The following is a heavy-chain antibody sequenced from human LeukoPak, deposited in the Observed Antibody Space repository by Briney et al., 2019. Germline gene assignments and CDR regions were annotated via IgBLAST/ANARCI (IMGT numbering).Heavy chain of an antibody. CDR3: ARDRSSSSSRYYYGMDV. CDR2: IWYDGSNK. V-gene: IGHV3-33*01. Sequence: GGSLRLSCAASGFTFSSYGMHWVRQAPGKGLEWVAVIWYDGSNKYYADSVKGRFTISRDNSKNTLYLQMNSLRAEDTAVYYCARDRSSSSSRYYYGMDVWGQGTTVTVSS. CDR1: GFTFSSYG. D-gene: IGHD6-6*01. J-gene: IGHJ6*02.